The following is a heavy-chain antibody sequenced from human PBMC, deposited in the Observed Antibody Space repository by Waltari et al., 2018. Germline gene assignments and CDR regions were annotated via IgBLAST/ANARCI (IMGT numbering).Heavy chain of an antibody. CDR1: GFTFRSYA. V-gene: IGHV3-23*01. CDR3: AKGNTYYDILTGYYYYFDY. CDR2: ISGSGGST. J-gene: IGHJ4*02. Sequence: EVQLLESGGGLVQPGGSLRLSCAASGFTFRSYAMSWVRQAPGKGLEWVSAISGSGGSTYYADSVKGRFTISRDNSKNTLYLQMNSLRAEDTAVYYCAKGNTYYDILTGYYYYFDYWGQGTLVTVSS. D-gene: IGHD3-9*01.